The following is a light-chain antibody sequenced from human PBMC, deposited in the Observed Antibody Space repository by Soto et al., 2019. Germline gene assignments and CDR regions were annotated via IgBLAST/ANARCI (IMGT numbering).Light chain of an antibody. V-gene: IGKV3-20*01. CDR2: GAS. CDR3: QQYGSSPST. J-gene: IGKJ1*01. Sequence: EIVLTQSPGTLSLSPEERATISCRASQSVSSSYLAWYQQKPGQAPRPLIYGASSRAIGIPDRFSGSGSGTDFTLTISRLEPEDFAVYYCQQYGSSPSTFGQGTKVDI. CDR1: QSVSSSY.